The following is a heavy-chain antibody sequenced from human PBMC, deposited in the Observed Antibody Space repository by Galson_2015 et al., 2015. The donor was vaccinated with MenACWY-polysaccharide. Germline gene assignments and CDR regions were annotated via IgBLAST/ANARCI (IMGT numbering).Heavy chain of an antibody. J-gene: IGHJ6*02. V-gene: IGHV1-8*01. CDR3: ARARPHYYDSSGPEEAMDV. CDR1: GYTFTSYD. Sequence: SVKVSCKASGYTFTSYDINWVRQATGQGLEWMGWMNPNSGNTGYAQKFQGRVTMTRNTSISTAYMELSSLRSEDTAVYYCARARPHYYDSSGPEEAMDVWGQGTTVTVSS. CDR2: MNPNSGNT. D-gene: IGHD3-22*01.